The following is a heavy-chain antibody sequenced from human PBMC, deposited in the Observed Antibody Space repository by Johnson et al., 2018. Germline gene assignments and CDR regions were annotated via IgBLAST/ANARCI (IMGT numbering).Heavy chain of an antibody. CDR3: AKGSGGHDAFDI. Sequence: QVQLVESGGGVVPPGRSLRLSCAASGFTFSSYDIHWVRQAPGKGLEWVAVISYDGNNQYYSDSVRGRFTTSRDNSKNTLYLQMNSLRTEETAGYYCAKGSGGHDAFDIWGQGTMVTVSS. CDR2: ISYDGNNQ. J-gene: IGHJ3*02. V-gene: IGHV3-30*18. D-gene: IGHD2-15*01. CDR1: GFTFSSYD.